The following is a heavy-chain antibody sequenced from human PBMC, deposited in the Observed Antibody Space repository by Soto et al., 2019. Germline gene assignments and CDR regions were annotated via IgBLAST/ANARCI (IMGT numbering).Heavy chain of an antibody. J-gene: IGHJ1*01. V-gene: IGHV1-69*13. CDR1: TGTLSSYA. CDR3: ARGWNDFPH. D-gene: IGHD1-1*01. CDR2: IIPVFGTA. Sequence: SAKVSFKASTGTLSSYAISWVRQAPGQGLECMGGIIPVFGTANYAQKFQGRVTINADESTSTVYMELSSLRSEDTAVYYCARGWNDFPHWGQGTLVTV.